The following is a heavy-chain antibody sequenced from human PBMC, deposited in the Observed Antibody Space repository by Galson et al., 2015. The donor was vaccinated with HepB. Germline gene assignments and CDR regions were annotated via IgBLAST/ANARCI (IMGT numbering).Heavy chain of an antibody. V-gene: IGHV3-74*01. J-gene: IGHJ6*02. CDR3: ARAGRGFYYGMDV. Sequence: SLRLSCAGSGFTFSNYWIHWVRQTPGKGLVWVSRIKSDGSSIDYADPVKGRFTISRDNAKKAVYLQMNSLGVEDTAVYFCARAGRGFYYGMDVWGQGATVIVSS. D-gene: IGHD3-10*01. CDR1: GFTFSNYW. CDR2: IKSDGSSI.